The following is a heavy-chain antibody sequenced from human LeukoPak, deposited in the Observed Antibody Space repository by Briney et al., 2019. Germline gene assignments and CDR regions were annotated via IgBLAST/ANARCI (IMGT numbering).Heavy chain of an antibody. CDR3: AAHYYDSSGYLEDY. CDR2: INPSGGST. J-gene: IGHJ4*02. V-gene: IGHV1-46*01. Sequence: ASVKVSCKASGGTFTSYYMHWVRQAPGQGLEWMGIINPSGGSTSYAQKFQGRVTITRDMSTSTAYMELSSLRSKDTAVYYCAAHYYDSSGYLEDYWGQGTLVTVSS. CDR1: GGTFTSYY. D-gene: IGHD3-22*01.